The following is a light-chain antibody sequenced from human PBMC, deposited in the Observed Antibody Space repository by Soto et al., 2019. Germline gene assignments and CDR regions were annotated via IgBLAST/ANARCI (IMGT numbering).Light chain of an antibody. Sequence: IHMTHSPSTLSASVLYRGSITCLSSQTISSWLAWYQQKPGKAPKLLIFDASILESGVPSRFSGSGSGTDFTLSISSLQPDDFGTYYCQQYNDYSYTFGQGTRLEI. CDR1: QTISSW. V-gene: IGKV1-5*01. CDR3: QQYNDYSYT. J-gene: IGKJ5*01. CDR2: DAS.